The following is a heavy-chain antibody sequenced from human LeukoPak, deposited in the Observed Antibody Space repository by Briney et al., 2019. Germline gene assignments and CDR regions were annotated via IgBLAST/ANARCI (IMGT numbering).Heavy chain of an antibody. Sequence: GESLKISCKGSGYSFTSYWIGWVRQMPGKGLEWMGIIYPGDSDTRYSPSFQGQVTISADKSISTAYLQWSSLKASDTAMYYCARRGLAVAGYDAFDIWGQGTTVTVSS. CDR2: IYPGDSDT. CDR3: ARRGLAVAGYDAFDI. CDR1: GYSFTSYW. D-gene: IGHD6-19*01. V-gene: IGHV5-51*01. J-gene: IGHJ3*02.